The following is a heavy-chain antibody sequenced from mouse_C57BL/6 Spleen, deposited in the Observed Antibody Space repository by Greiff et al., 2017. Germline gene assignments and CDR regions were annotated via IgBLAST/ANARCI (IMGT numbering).Heavy chain of an antibody. Sequence: QVQLQQPGAELVKPGASVKVSCKASGYTFTSYWMHWVKQRPGQGLEWIGRIHPSDSDTNYNQKFKGKATLTVDKSSSTAYMQLSSLTSEYSAVYYCAREEYPYYATDDWWQGTSSTVAS. CDR1: GYTFTSYW. CDR3: AREEYPYYATDD. J-gene: IGHJ4*01. V-gene: IGHV1-74*01. CDR2: IHPSDSDT. D-gene: IGHD5-1*01.